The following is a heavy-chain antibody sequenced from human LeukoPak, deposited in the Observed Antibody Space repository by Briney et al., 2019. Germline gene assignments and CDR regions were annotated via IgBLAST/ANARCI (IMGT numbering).Heavy chain of an antibody. D-gene: IGHD1-26*01. CDR3: VRELVVGPAENFQS. Sequence: GGSLRLPCVASGFRFRNYWMAWIRHAPGRGLEWVANINEDGNEKYYLDSVRGRFIISRDNARNSLFLQMNSLRGEDTGVYYCVRELVVGPAENFQSWGQGTLVAVSS. V-gene: IGHV3-7*01. J-gene: IGHJ1*01. CDR2: INEDGNEK. CDR1: GFRFRNYW.